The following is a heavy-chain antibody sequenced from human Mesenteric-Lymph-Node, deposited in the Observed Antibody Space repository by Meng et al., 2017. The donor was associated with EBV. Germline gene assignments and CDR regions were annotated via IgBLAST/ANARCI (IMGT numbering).Heavy chain of an antibody. V-gene: IGHV6-1*01. CDR1: GDSVSSSSAA. CDR3: ARGATSVFDL. Sequence: QVQLQQSGPGLVKPSXTLPLTCVSSGDSVSSSSAAWTWIRQSPSRGLEWLGRTYYRSKWYNDYAVFVKSRITINPDTSKNQFSLQLNSVTPEDTAVYYCARGATSVFDLWGRGTLVTVSS. CDR2: TYYRSKWYN. J-gene: IGHJ2*01.